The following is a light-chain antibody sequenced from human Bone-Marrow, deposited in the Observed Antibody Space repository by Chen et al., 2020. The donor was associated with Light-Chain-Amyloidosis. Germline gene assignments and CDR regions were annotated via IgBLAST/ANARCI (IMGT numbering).Light chain of an antibody. CDR1: SSNIGSNY. Sequence: QSVMTQPPSASGTPGQTVTIPCSGTSSNIGSNYIYWYQQLPGTAPKLLIYRNNQRPSGVTDRFSGSKSGTSASLAISGLRPEDEADYYCSAWDDSLSAVVFGGGTKLTVL. J-gene: IGLJ2*01. V-gene: IGLV1-47*01. CDR3: SAWDDSLSAVV. CDR2: RNN.